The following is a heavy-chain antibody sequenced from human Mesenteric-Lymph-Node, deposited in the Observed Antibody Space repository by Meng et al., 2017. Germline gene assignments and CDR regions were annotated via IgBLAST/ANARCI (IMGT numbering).Heavy chain of an antibody. Sequence: SETLSLTCAVYGGSFSGYYWSWIRQPPGKGLEWIGEIKHSGSTNYNPSLKSRVTISVDTSKNQFSLKLSSVTAADTAAYYCGGDTGGDAFDIWGQGTMVTVSS. CDR3: GGDTGGDAFDI. J-gene: IGHJ3*02. V-gene: IGHV4-34*01. CDR1: GGSFSGYY. CDR2: IKHSGST. D-gene: IGHD1-14*01.